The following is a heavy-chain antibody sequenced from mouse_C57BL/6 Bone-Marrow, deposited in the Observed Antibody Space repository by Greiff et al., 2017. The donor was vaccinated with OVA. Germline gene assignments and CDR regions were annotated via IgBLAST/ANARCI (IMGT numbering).Heavy chain of an antibody. CDR3: TTPYDGYLYYAMDY. V-gene: IGHV14-4*01. D-gene: IGHD2-3*01. CDR2: IDPENGDT. Sequence: EVQLQQSGAELVRPGASVKLSCTASGFNIKDDYMNWVKQRPEQGLEWIGWIDPENGDTEYASKFQGKATLTADTSSNTAYLQLSSLTSEDTAVYYGTTPYDGYLYYAMDYWGQGTSVTVSS. J-gene: IGHJ4*01. CDR1: GFNIKDDY.